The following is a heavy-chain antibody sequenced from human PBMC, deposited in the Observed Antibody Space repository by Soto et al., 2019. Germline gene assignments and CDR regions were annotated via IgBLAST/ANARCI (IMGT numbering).Heavy chain of an antibody. CDR3: AMVRGDFAFDI. CDR1: GGTFSSYT. V-gene: IGHV1-69*02. Sequence: QVQLVQSGAEVKKPGSSVKVSCKASGGTFSSYTISWVRQAPGQGLEWMGRIIPILGIANYAQKCQGRVTITADKSTSTAYMELSSLRSEDTAVYYCAMVRGDFAFDIWGQGTMVTVSS. D-gene: IGHD3-10*01. J-gene: IGHJ3*02. CDR2: IIPILGIA.